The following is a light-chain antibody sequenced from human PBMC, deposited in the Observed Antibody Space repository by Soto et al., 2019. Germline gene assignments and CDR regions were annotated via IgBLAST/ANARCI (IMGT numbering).Light chain of an antibody. CDR3: SAWDDSLNGAV. Sequence: QSVLTQPPSASGTPGQRVTISCSGSSSNIGANTVSWYQQLPGTAPKLLIYGNNQRPSGVPDRFSGSKSDTSASLAISGLQSEDEADYYCSAWDDSLNGAVFGGGTQLTVL. V-gene: IGLV1-44*01. CDR1: SSNIGANT. J-gene: IGLJ7*01. CDR2: GNN.